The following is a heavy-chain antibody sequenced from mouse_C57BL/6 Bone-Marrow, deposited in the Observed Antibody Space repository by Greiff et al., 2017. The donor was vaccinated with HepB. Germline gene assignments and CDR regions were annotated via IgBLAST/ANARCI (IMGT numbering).Heavy chain of an antibody. J-gene: IGHJ1*03. D-gene: IGHD1-1*01. V-gene: IGHV5-12*01. CDR2: ISNGGGST. Sequence: EVMLVESGGGLVQPGGSLKLSCAASGFTFSDYYMYWVRQTPEKRLEWVAYISNGGGSTYYPDTVKGRFTISRDNAKNTLYLQMSRLKSEDTAMYYCASHYGSSLYWYFDVWGTGTTVTVSS. CDR3: ASHYGSSLYWYFDV. CDR1: GFTFSDYY.